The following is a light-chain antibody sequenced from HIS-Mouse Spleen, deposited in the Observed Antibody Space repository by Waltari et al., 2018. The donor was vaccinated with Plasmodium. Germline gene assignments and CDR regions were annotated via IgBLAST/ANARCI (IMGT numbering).Light chain of an antibody. CDR1: QSVSSY. CDR3: QQRSNWPRVLT. CDR2: DAS. V-gene: IGKV3-11*01. Sequence: EIVLTQSPATMSLSPGDRATLSCRASQSVSSYLAWYQQKPGKAPRLLIYDASNRATGIPARFSGSGSGTDFTLTISSLEPEDFAVYYCQQRSNWPRVLTFGGGTKVEIK. J-gene: IGKJ4*01.